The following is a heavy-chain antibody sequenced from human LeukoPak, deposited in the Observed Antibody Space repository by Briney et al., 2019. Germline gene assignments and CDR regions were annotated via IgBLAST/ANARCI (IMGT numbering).Heavy chain of an antibody. CDR2: ILPIIHIP. D-gene: IGHD3-3*01. CDR3: VRETEDDSIFGVVFGPLDY. CDR1: GGTFGTYT. J-gene: IGHJ4*02. V-gene: IGHV1-69*04. Sequence: ASVKVSCKASGGTFGTYTISWVRQAPGQGLEWMGRILPIIHIPDYAQKFQDRVTITADTSTNTAYMELGSLRSEDTAVYYCVRETEDDSIFGVVFGPLDYWGQGTLVTVSS.